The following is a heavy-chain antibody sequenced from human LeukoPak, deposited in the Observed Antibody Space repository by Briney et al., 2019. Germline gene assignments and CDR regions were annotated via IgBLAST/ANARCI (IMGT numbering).Heavy chain of an antibody. D-gene: IGHD4-11*01. J-gene: IGHJ5*02. CDR3: ARNDYSNYYLPFFDP. Sequence: SETLSLTCTVSGGSISSYYWSWIRQPPGKGLEWIGYIYYSGSTNYNPSLKSRVTISVDTSKNQFSLKLSSVTAADTAVYYCARNDYSNYYLPFFDPWGKGTLVTVSS. CDR2: IYYSGST. V-gene: IGHV4-59*01. CDR1: GGSISSYY.